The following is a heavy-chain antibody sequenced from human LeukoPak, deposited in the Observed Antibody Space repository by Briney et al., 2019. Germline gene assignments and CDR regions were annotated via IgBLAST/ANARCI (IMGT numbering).Heavy chain of an antibody. J-gene: IGHJ6*03. CDR3: AKMRGQYYHSYYMDA. V-gene: IGHV3-23*01. CDR2: ISVRAATI. CDR1: GLDLGHYE. Sequence: GGSLRLSCAASGLDLGHYEVNWDRQAPGKGLEWIAHISVRAATIYYGDSAEGRFTISRDNSKSTLYLQMNSLTAEDTAVYYCAKMRGQYYHSYYMDAWGKGTTVTVSS.